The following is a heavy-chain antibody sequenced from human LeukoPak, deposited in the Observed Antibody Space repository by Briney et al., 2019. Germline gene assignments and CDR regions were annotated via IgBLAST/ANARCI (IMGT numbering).Heavy chain of an antibody. D-gene: IGHD1-1*01. CDR3: VNGTSRNVVQEIAWSYLDP. J-gene: IGHJ5*02. Sequence: GGSLTLSCLASGFTLRNYCLTWVRQAPGKGLEWVANIKPDGSEKYYVDSVRGRFTISRDNAKDSLYLQMNRLRAEDTAVYYCVNGTSRNVVQEIAWSYLDPWGQGTLVTVSS. V-gene: IGHV3-7*05. CDR2: IKPDGSEK. CDR1: GFTLRNYC.